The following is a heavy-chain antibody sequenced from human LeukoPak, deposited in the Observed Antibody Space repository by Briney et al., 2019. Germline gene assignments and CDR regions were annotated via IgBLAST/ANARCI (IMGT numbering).Heavy chain of an antibody. CDR3: AKDRGY. J-gene: IGHJ4*02. CDR2: ITSAGST. V-gene: IGHV3-23*01. Sequence: GGSLRLSCAASGFTFSTFAMSCVRQAPGKGLEWVSAITSAGSTYYAESVKGRFTISRDNSKNTLYLQMNSLRAEDTAVYYCAKDRGYWGQGTLVTVSS. CDR1: GFTFSTFA.